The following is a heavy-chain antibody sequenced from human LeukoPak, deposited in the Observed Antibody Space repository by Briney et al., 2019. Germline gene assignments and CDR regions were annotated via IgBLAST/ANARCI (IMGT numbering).Heavy chain of an antibody. D-gene: IGHD6-13*01. V-gene: IGHV1-8*01. Sequence: GASVKVSCKASGYIFTSYDINWVRQATGQGLEWMGWMNPNSGNTGYAQKFQGRVTMTRNTSISTAYMELSSLRSEDTAVYYCARRQQLVRPYYYYYYMDVWGKGTTVTVSS. CDR3: ARRQQLVRPYYYYYYMDV. J-gene: IGHJ6*03. CDR2: MNPNSGNT. CDR1: GYIFTSYD.